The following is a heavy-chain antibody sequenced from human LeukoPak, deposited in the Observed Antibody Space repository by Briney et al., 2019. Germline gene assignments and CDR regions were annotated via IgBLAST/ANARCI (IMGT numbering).Heavy chain of an antibody. D-gene: IGHD6-19*01. CDR2: FDNSDST. J-gene: IGHJ4*02. Sequence: PSETLSLTCIVSGGSLSRYYWSWIQQPPGKGLEWIGYFDNSDSTNYNPSLKNRVTISEDTSKNQFALELRSVTAADTAIYYCARGKYSSGWYLDFWGQGTLVTVSS. V-gene: IGHV4-59*01. CDR1: GGSLSRYY. CDR3: ARGKYSSGWYLDF.